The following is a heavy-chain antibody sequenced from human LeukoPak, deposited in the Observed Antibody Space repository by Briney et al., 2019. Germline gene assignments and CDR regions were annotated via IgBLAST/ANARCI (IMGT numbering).Heavy chain of an antibody. CDR3: ARDIWEEGGGSPSGGPFDY. J-gene: IGHJ4*02. D-gene: IGHD2-15*01. CDR1: GGSISSSSYY. Sequence: SETLSLTCTVSGGSISSSSYYWGWIRQPPGKGLEWIGSIYYSGSTYYNPSLKSRVTISVDTSKNQFSLKLSSVTAADTAVYYCARDIWEEGGGSPSGGPFDYWGQGTLVTVSS. V-gene: IGHV4-39*07. CDR2: IYYSGST.